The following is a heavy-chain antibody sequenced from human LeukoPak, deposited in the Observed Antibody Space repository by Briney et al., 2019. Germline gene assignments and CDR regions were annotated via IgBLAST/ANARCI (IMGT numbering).Heavy chain of an antibody. V-gene: IGHV3-48*01. CDR3: ARGGDYYDSSGYYDY. CDR1: GFSFRDYA. D-gene: IGHD3-22*01. CDR2: ISSSSSTI. Sequence: GGSLRLSCASSGFSFRDYAMNWVRQAPGKGLESVSYISSSSSTIYYADSVKGRFTISRDNAKNSLYLQMNSLRAEDTAVYYCARGGDYYDSSGYYDYWGQGTLVTVSS. J-gene: IGHJ4*02.